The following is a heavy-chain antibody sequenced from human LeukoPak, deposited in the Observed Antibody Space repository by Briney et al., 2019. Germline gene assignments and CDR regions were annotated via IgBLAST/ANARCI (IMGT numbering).Heavy chain of an antibody. CDR3: ARGISTTRHDS. D-gene: IGHD4-11*01. V-gene: IGHV4-38-2*01. J-gene: IGHJ4*02. Sequence: PSETLSLTCAVSGYSISSGYYWGWIRQPPGKGPEWIGSVFHTGSSYYIPPLKSRVTISVDTSKNQFSLEVSSVTAADTAIYYCARGISTTRHDSWGPGTLVPVSS. CDR1: GYSISSGYY. CDR2: VFHTGSS.